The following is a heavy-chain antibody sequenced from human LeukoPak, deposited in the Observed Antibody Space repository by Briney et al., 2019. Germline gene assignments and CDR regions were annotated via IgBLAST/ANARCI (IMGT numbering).Heavy chain of an antibody. Sequence: SEALSLTCTVSGGSISSGGYYWSWIRQHPGKGLEWIGYIYYSGSTYYNPSLKSRVTISVDTSKNQFPLKLSSVTAADTAVYYCARGSGGYSYGIDYWGQGTLVTVSS. CDR1: GGSISSGGYY. CDR3: ARGSGGYSYGIDY. D-gene: IGHD5-18*01. V-gene: IGHV4-31*03. CDR2: IYYSGST. J-gene: IGHJ4*02.